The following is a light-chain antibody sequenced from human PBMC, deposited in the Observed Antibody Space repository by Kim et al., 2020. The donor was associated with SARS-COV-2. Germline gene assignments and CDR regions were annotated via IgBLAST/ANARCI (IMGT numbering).Light chain of an antibody. V-gene: IGKV3-20*01. CDR1: QSVSSSY. CDR2: GAS. CDR3: QQYGRSPLT. J-gene: IGKJ4*01. Sequence: LSPGARAPLSCRASQSVSSSYLAWYQQKPGQAPRLLIYGASSRATGIPDRFSGSGSGTDFTLTISRLEPEDFAVYYCQQYGRSPLTFGGGTKV.